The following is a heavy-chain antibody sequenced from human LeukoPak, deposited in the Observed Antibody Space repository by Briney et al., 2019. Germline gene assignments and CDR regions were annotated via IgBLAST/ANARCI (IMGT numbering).Heavy chain of an antibody. Sequence: ASVKVSCKASGYSFTDYYIHWVRQAPGQGLEGMGWINPHSGGRNLAQKFQGRVTMTRGTSITTAYLELSGLTSDDTAMYYCAKVRDRLSSFYPAAWGQGTLVSVSS. J-gene: IGHJ4*02. CDR2: INPHSGGR. D-gene: IGHD6-13*01. V-gene: IGHV1-2*02. CDR1: GYSFTDYY. CDR3: AKVRDRLSSFYPAA.